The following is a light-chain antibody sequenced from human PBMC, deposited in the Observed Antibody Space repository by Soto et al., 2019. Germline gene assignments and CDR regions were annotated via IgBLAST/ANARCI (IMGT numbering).Light chain of an antibody. CDR1: QSISSW. CDR2: AAS. V-gene: IGKV1-5*01. Sequence: DIQMTQSPSTPSASVGDRVTITCRASQSISSWLAWYQQKPGKAPKLLIYAASTLQSGVPSRFSGSGSGTDFTLTISCLQSEDFATYYCQQYYSYSWTFGQGTKVDI. J-gene: IGKJ1*01. CDR3: QQYYSYSWT.